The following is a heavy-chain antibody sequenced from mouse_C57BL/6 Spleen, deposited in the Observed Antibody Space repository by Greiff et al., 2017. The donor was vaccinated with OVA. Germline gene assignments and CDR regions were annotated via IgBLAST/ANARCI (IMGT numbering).Heavy chain of an antibody. CDR2: IRNKANNHAT. CDR1: GFPFSDAW. J-gene: IGHJ4*01. D-gene: IGHD1-1*01. V-gene: IGHV6-6*01. Sequence: EVKVEESGGGLVQPGGSMKLSCAASGFPFSDAWMDWVRQSPEKGLEWVAEIRNKANNHATYYAESVKGRFTISRDDSKSSVYLQMNSLRAEDTGIYYCTRPYYYGSSYVDAMDYWGQGTSVTVSS. CDR3: TRPYYYGSSYVDAMDY.